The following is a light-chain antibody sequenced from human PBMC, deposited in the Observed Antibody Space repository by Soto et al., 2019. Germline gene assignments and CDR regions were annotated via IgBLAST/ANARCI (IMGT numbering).Light chain of an antibody. V-gene: IGLV2-14*01. CDR1: SSDVGGYIY. CDR2: DVS. J-gene: IGLJ1*01. CDR3: SSYTSSSKV. Sequence: QSALTQPASVSGSPGQSITISCTGTSSDVGGYIYVSWYQQHPGKAPKLMIYDVSNRPSGVSNRFSGSKSGNTASLTISGLQAEDEADYYCSSYTSSSKVFGTGTKLTVL.